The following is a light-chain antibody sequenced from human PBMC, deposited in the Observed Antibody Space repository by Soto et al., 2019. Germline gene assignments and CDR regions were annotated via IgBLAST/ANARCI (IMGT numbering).Light chain of an antibody. V-gene: IGKV4-1*01. CDR1: QSVLYNSNDKNY. CDR2: WAS. Sequence: DIVMTQSPDSLAVSLGERATINCKSSQSVLYNSNDKNYLAWYQQKPGQPPKLLIYWASTRESGVPVRFSGSGSGTDFTLTISSLQAEDVAVYYCQQYYSTPQTFGQGTKLEIK. CDR3: QQYYSTPQT. J-gene: IGKJ2*01.